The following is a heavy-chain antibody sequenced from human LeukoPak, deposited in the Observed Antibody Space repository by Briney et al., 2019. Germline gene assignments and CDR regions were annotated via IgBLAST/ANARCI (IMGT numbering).Heavy chain of an antibody. D-gene: IGHD5-12*01. CDR2: ISAYNGNT. J-gene: IGHJ3*02. V-gene: IGHV1-18*01. Sequence: ASVKVSCKASGYTFTSYGISWVRQAPGQGLEWMGWISAYNGNTNYAQKFQGRVTITTDESTSTAYMELSSLRSEDTAVYYCARDSGYDWPRLYAFDIWGQGTMVTVSS. CDR3: ARDSGYDWPRLYAFDI. CDR1: GYTFTSYG.